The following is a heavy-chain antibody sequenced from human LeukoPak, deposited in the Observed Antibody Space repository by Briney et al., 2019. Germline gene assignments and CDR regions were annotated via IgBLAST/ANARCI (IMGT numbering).Heavy chain of an antibody. CDR2: IYYSGST. CDR1: GGSISSYY. J-gene: IGHJ4*02. V-gene: IGHV4-59*01. Sequence: SETLSLTCTVSGGSISSYYWSWVRQPPGKGLEWIGYIYYSGSTNYNPSLKSRVTISVDTSKNQFSLKLSSVTAADTAVYYCARVGGSSWRYFDYWGQGTLVTVSS. D-gene: IGHD6-13*01. CDR3: ARVGGSSWRYFDY.